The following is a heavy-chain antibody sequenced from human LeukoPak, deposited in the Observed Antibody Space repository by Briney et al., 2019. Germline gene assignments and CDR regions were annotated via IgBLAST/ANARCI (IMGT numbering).Heavy chain of an antibody. J-gene: IGHJ4*02. V-gene: IGHV3-23*01. CDR1: GFTFSSYG. D-gene: IGHD3-9*01. CDR3: AKGGRYFDWLSPFDY. CDR2: ISGSGGST. Sequence: GGSLRLSCAASGFTFSSYGMSWVRQAPGKGLEWVSGISGSGGSTYYADSVKGRFTIFRDNSKNTLYLQMNSLRAEDTAVYYCAKGGRYFDWLSPFDYWGQGTLVTVSS.